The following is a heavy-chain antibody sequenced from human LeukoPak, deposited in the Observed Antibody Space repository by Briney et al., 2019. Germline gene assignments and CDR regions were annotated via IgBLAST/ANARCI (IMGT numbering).Heavy chain of an antibody. CDR2: ISGRDGST. CDR1: GFTFSSYA. J-gene: IGHJ4*02. CDR3: AKDSRGYYYDSSGGRYFDY. D-gene: IGHD3-22*01. Sequence: PGGSLRLSCAASGFTFSSYAMSWVRQAAGKGLEWVSAISGRDGSTFYADSVKGWFTISRDNSKNTLYLQMNSLRAEDTAVYYCAKDSRGYYYDSSGGRYFDYWGQGTLVTVSS. V-gene: IGHV3-23*01.